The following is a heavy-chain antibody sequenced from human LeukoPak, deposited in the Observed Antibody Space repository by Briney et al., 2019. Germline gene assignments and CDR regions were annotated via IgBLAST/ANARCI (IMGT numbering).Heavy chain of an antibody. CDR1: GFTFSNYE. Sequence: GGSLRLSCAASGFTFSNYEMNWVRQAPGKGLEWVSYISSIDSTIYYADSVKGRFTISRDNAKNSLYLQMNSLRAEDTAVYYCAREIRSTVADYFDYWGQGTLVTVSS. CDR3: AREIRSTVADYFDY. V-gene: IGHV3-48*03. D-gene: IGHD4-23*01. CDR2: ISSIDSTI. J-gene: IGHJ4*02.